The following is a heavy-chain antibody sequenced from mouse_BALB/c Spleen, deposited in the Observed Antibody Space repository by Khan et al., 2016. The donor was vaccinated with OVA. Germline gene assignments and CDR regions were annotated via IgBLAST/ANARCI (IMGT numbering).Heavy chain of an antibody. CDR3: ARGGYNPAMDY. D-gene: IGHD1-3*01. V-gene: IGHV1-9*01. Sequence: VKLLESGAELMQPGASVTISCKATGYTFSMYWIEWVKQRPGHGLEWIGDILPGSGSTNNNEKFKGKATFTADTSSNTAYMQLSSLTSEDSAVYYCARGGYNPAMDYWGQGTSGTVSS. CDR2: ILPGSGST. CDR1: GYTFSMYW. J-gene: IGHJ4*01.